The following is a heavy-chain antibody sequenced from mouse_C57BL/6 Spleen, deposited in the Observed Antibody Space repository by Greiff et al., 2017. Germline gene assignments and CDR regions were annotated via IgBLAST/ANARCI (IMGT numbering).Heavy chain of an antibody. D-gene: IGHD1-1*01. CDR2: INPNNGGT. V-gene: IGHV1-22*01. J-gene: IGHJ2*01. CDR3: ARSQIYYYSSSPDY. CDR1: GYTFTDYN. Sequence: VQLQQSGPELVKPGASVKMSCKASGYTFTDYNMHWVKQSHGKSLEWIGYINPNNGGTSYNQKFKGKATLTVNKSSSTAYMELRSLTSEDAAIYYCARSQIYYYSSSPDYWGKGTTLTVSS.